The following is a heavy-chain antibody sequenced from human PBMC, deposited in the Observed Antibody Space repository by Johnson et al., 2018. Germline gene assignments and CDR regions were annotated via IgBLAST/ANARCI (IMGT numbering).Heavy chain of an antibody. CDR2: IRSKAYGGTT. V-gene: IGHV3-49*03. J-gene: IGHJ6*03. CDR3: TRAPPEYYGSGSSPYYYYYYMDV. CDR1: GFTFGDYA. D-gene: IGHD3-10*01. Sequence: EVQLVESGGGLVQPGRSLRLSCTASGFTFGDYAMSWFRQAPGKGLEWVGFIRSKAYGGTTEYAASVKGRFTISRDDSKSIAALQMNSLKTEDTAVYYCTRAPPEYYGSGSSPYYYYYYMDVWGKGPTVTVSS.